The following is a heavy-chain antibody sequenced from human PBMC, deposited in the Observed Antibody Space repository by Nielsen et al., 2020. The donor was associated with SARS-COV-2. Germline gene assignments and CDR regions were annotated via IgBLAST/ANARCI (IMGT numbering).Heavy chain of an antibody. V-gene: IGHV3-48*03. CDR1: GFTFSSYE. D-gene: IGHD3-10*01. CDR3: ARVEDYYGSGSYTRQNPY. J-gene: IGHJ4*02. Sequence: GESLKISCAASGFTFSSYEMNWVRQAPGKGLEWVSYISSSGSTIYYADSVKGRFTISRDNAKNSLYLQMNSLRAEDTAVYYCARVEDYYGSGSYTRQNPYWGQGTLVTVSS. CDR2: ISSSGSTI.